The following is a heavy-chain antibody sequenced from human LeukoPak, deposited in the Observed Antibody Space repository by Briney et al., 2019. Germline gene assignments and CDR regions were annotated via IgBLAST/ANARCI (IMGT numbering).Heavy chain of an antibody. CDR3: ARAVAFGGVIAYFDY. J-gene: IGHJ4*02. D-gene: IGHD3-16*02. V-gene: IGHV3-48*03. Sequence: PGGSLRLSCAASGFTFSSYEMNWVRQAPGKGLEWVSYISSSGSTINYADSVRGRFTISRDNAKNSLYLQMNSLRAEDTAVYYCARAVAFGGVIAYFDYWGQGTLVTVSS. CDR1: GFTFSSYE. CDR2: ISSSGSTI.